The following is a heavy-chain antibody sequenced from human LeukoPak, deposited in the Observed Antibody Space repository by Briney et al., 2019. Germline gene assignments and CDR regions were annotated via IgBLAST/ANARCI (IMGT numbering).Heavy chain of an antibody. V-gene: IGHV3-30-3*01. CDR2: MSFDGTHI. CDR1: GFTFGSYA. CDR3: ARCSGYGMDV. J-gene: IGHJ6*02. D-gene: IGHD3-10*02. Sequence: GGSLRLSCATSGFTFGSYAMHWVRQAPGKGLEWVAVMSFDGTHIYYADSVKGRFTISRDNSKNTLYLQMNSLRAEDTAVYYCARCSGYGMDVWGQGTTVTVSS.